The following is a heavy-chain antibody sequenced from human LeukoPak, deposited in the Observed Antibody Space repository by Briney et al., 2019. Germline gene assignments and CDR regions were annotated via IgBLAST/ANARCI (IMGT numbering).Heavy chain of an antibody. CDR1: GGSISSYY. V-gene: IGHV4-59*08. D-gene: IGHD6-19*01. CDR2: IYYPGAT. Sequence: NPSETLSLTCTVSGGSISSYYWTWIRQPPGKGLEWIGYIYYPGATSYNPSLKSRVTISVDTSKKQFSLKLTSVTAADTAVYYCARYGGSGWVIDNWGQGTLVTVSS. J-gene: IGHJ4*02. CDR3: ARYGGSGWVIDN.